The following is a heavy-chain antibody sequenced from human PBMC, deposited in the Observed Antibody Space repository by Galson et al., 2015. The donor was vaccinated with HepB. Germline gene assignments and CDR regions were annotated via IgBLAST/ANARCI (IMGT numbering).Heavy chain of an antibody. CDR2: ISGSGGST. V-gene: IGHV3-23*01. CDR3: AKDRGWADYDILTGYRW. J-gene: IGHJ4*02. Sequence: SLRLSCAASGFTFSSYAMSWVRQAPGKGLEWVSAISGSGGSTYYADSVKGRFTISRDNPKNTLYLQMNSLRAEDTAVYYCAKDRGWADYDILTGYRWWGQGTLVTVSS. CDR1: GFTFSSYA. D-gene: IGHD3-9*01.